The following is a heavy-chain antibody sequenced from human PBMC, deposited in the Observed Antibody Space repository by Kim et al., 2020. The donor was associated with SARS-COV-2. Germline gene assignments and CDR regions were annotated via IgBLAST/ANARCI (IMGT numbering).Heavy chain of an antibody. CDR1: GYTFTSYD. D-gene: IGHD6-13*01. CDR2: MNPNSGNT. Sequence: ASVKVSCKASGYTFTSYDINWVRQATGQGLEWMGWMNPNSGNTGYAQKFQGRVTMTRNTSISTAYMELSSLRSEDTAVYYCARGPPYSSSWHSEYFQHWGQGTLVTVSS. V-gene: IGHV1-8*01. J-gene: IGHJ1*01. CDR3: ARGPPYSSSWHSEYFQH.